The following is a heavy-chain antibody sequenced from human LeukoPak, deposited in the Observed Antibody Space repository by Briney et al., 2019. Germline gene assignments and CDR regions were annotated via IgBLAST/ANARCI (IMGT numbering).Heavy chain of an antibody. CDR2: ISTSSSYI. CDR3: ARVTRGGYDGYFDY. D-gene: IGHD5-12*01. CDR1: GFTFNSYW. Sequence: GGSLRLSCAASGFTFNSYWMNWVRQAPGKGLEWVSFISTSSSYIYYADSLKGRFTISRDNAKKSLYLQINSLRAEDTAVYYCARVTRGGYDGYFDYWGQGTLVTVSS. V-gene: IGHV3-21*01. J-gene: IGHJ4*02.